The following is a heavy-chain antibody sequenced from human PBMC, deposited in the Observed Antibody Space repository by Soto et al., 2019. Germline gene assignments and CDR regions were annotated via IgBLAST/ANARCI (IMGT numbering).Heavy chain of an antibody. CDR2: ISGSGNKT. CDR1: GFTFSTYA. J-gene: IGHJ4*02. Sequence: GGSLRLSCAASGFTFSTYAMNWVRQAPGKGLEWVPGISGSGNKTYYADSVKGRFTISRDNSKDTLYLQMNSLRAEDTAVYYCARGLRLHFDFWGQGTLVTVSS. D-gene: IGHD3-16*01. V-gene: IGHV3-23*01. CDR3: ARGLRLHFDF.